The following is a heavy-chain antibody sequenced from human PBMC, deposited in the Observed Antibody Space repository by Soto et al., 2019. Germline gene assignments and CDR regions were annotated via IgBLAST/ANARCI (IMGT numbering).Heavy chain of an antibody. CDR3: AKEPSSGWYWAINWFDP. J-gene: IGHJ5*02. CDR2: ISYDGSNK. Sequence: QVQLVESGGGVVQPGRSLRLSCAASGFTFSSYGMHWVRQAPGKRLEWVAVISYDGSNKYYADSVKGRFTISRDNSKNTLYLQMNSLRAEDTAVYYCAKEPSSGWYWAINWFDPWGQGTLVTVS. CDR1: GFTFSSYG. V-gene: IGHV3-30*18. D-gene: IGHD6-19*01.